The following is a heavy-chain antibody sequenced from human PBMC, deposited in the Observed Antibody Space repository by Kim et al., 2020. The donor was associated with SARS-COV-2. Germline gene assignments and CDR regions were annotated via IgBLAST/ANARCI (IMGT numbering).Heavy chain of an antibody. CDR1: GGTFSSYA. Sequence: SVKVSCKASGGTFSSYAISWVRQAPGQGLXWMGGIIPIFGTANYAQKFQGRVTITADESTSTAYMELSSLRSEDTAXYYCARDPAAYNCNYYYGMDVWG. CDR3: ARDPAAYNCNYYYGMDV. CDR2: IIPIFGTA. D-gene: IGHD1-20*01. V-gene: IGHV1-69*13. J-gene: IGHJ6*02.